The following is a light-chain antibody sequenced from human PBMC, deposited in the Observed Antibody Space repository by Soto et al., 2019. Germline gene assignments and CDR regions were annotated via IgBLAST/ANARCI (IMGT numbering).Light chain of an antibody. CDR2: DVS. Sequence: QSVVTQPASVSGSPGQSITISCTATSSDVGGYNYVSWYQQHPGKAPKLMIYDVSNRPSGVSNRFSGSKSGNTASLTISGLQAEDEADYYCSSYTSSSTLVFGGGTKVTVL. J-gene: IGLJ2*01. V-gene: IGLV2-14*01. CDR3: SSYTSSSTLV. CDR1: SSDVGGYNY.